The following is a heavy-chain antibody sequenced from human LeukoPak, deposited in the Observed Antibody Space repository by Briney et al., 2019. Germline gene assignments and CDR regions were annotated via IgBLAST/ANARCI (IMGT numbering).Heavy chain of an antibody. CDR2: IIPIFGTA. Sequence: SVKVSCKASGGTFSSYAISWVRQAPGQGLEWMGGIIPIFGTANYAQKFQGRVTITADKSTSTVYMELSSLITEDTAVYYCARYRIAGYNWNWGWFDPWGQGTLVTVSS. V-gene: IGHV1-69*06. CDR1: GGTFSSYA. J-gene: IGHJ5*02. D-gene: IGHD1-7*01. CDR3: ARYRIAGYNWNWGWFDP.